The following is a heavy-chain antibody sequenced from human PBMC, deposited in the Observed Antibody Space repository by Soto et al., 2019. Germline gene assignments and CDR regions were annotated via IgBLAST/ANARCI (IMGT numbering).Heavy chain of an antibody. D-gene: IGHD3-22*01. J-gene: IGHJ4*02. CDR1: GFTFSSYG. CDR3: AKGGYYDSSGYLGWLDY. Sequence: QVQLVESGGGVVQPGRSLRLSCAASGFTFSSYGIHWVRQAPGKGLEWVAVISYDGSNRYYADSVKGRITISRDNSKNTLFLQMNSLRAEDTAVYDCAKGGYYDSSGYLGWLDYWGQGTLVTVSS. CDR2: ISYDGSNR. V-gene: IGHV3-30*18.